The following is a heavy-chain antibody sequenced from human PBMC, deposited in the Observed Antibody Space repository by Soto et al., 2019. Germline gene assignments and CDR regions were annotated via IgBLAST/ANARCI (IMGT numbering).Heavy chain of an antibody. D-gene: IGHD3-3*02. J-gene: IGHJ5*02. V-gene: IGHV4-39*01. Sequence: SETLSLTYTVSGGSIRSSRYHWGLICQPPGKGLEWFGSIYYSGSTYYNPSLKSRVTISVDTSKNQFSLKLSSLTAADTAVYYCASPKIAFYNWFDPWGQG. CDR2: IYYSGST. CDR1: GGSIRSSRYH. CDR3: ASPKIAFYNWFDP.